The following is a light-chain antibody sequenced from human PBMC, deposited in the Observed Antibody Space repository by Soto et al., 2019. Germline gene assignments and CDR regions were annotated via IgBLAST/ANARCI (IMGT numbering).Light chain of an antibody. CDR2: LNSDGSL. J-gene: IGLJ2*01. CDR1: SGHSTYS. CDR3: QTWGPGFRV. V-gene: IGLV4-69*01. Sequence: QFVLTQSPSASASLGASVRLTCTLSSGHSTYSIAWHQQQPEKGPRFLMNLNSDGSLSKGDGIPDRFSGSTSGAERYLTISSLQSEDEADYYCQTWGPGFRVFGGGTKLTVL.